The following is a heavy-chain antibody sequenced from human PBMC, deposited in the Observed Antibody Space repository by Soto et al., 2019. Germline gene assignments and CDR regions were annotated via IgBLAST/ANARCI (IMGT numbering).Heavy chain of an antibody. CDR2: IIPIFGTA. CDR1: GGTFSSYA. V-gene: IGHV1-69*13. D-gene: IGHD6-19*01. Sequence: SVKVSCKASGGTFSSYAISWVRQAPGQGLEWMGGIIPIFGTANYAQKFQGRVTIAADESTSTAYMELSSLRSEDTAVYYCGRASRQWPVLTWAGGYYFDYWGQGTLVTVSS. J-gene: IGHJ4*02. CDR3: GRASRQWPVLTWAGGYYFDY.